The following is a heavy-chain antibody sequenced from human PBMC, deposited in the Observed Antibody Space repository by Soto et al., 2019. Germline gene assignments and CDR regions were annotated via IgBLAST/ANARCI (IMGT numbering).Heavy chain of an antibody. CDR3: AREGPNYDFWSGYYSDKGNWFDP. D-gene: IGHD3-3*01. J-gene: IGHJ5*02. CDR2: IYYSGST. V-gene: IGHV4-59*01. CDR1: GGSISSYY. Sequence: PSEILSLTCTVSGGSISSYYWSWIRQPPGKGLEWIGYIYYSGSTNYNPSLKSRVTISVDTSKNQFSLKLSSVTAADTAVYYCAREGPNYDFWSGYYSDKGNWFDPWGQGTLVTVSS.